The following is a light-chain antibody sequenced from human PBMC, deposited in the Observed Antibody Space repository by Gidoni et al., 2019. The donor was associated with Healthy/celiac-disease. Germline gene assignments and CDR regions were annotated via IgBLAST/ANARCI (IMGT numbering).Light chain of an antibody. CDR3: QQYNNWSYT. J-gene: IGKJ2*01. CDR2: GAS. V-gene: IGKV3-15*01. Sequence: EIVMTQSPATLSVSPGERATLSCRASQSVSSNLAWYQPKPGQAPRLLIYGASTRATGIPARFSGSGSGTEFTLTISSLQSEDFAVYYCQQYNNWSYTFGQGTKLEIK. CDR1: QSVSSN.